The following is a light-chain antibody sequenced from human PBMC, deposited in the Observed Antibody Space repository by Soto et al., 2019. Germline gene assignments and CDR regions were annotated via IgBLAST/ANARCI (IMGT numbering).Light chain of an antibody. Sequence: QSVLTQPTSVSAAPGQKVTISCSGSSSNIGNNYVSWYQQLPGTAPKLLIYDNNKRPSGIPDRFSGSKSGTSGTLDITGLQTGDEADYYCATWDGSLPAEVFGGGTKLNVL. J-gene: IGLJ2*01. CDR1: SSNIGNNY. CDR2: DNN. V-gene: IGLV1-51*01. CDR3: ATWDGSLPAEV.